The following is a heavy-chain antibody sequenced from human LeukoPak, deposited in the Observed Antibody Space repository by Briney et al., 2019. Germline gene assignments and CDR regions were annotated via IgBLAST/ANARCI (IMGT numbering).Heavy chain of an antibody. CDR3: ARGPNYYDSSGYHRYIFDI. Sequence: GASVKVSCKPSGYTFSSYYVHWVRQAPGQGLEWLGVVNPSGGSTSYAQTFQGRVTVTRDMSTSTVYMELSSLRSEDTAVYYCARGPNYYDSSGYHRYIFDIWGQGTMVTDSS. J-gene: IGHJ3*02. D-gene: IGHD3-22*01. CDR2: VNPSGGST. V-gene: IGHV1-46*01. CDR1: GYTFSSYY.